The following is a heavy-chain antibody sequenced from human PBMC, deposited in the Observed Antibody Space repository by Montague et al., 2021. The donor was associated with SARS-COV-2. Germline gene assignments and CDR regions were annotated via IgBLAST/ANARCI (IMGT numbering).Heavy chain of an antibody. J-gene: IGHJ6*02. CDR1: GGSFSGYY. Sequence: SETLSLTCAVYGGSFSGYYWSWIRQPPGKGLEWIGEINHSGSTNYNPSLKSRVTISVDTSKNQFSLKLSSVTAADTAVYHCARGPHGSRWHYYCDYGMDVWGQGTTVTVSS. V-gene: IGHV4-34*01. D-gene: IGHD6-13*01. CDR2: INHSGST. CDR3: ARGPHGSRWHYYCDYGMDV.